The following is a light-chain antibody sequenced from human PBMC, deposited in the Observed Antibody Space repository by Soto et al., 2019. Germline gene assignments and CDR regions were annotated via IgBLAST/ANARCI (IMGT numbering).Light chain of an antibody. Sequence: ALTQPPSASGSPGQSVTISCTGTSSDVGGYNFVSWYQQHPGKAPKFMIYEVSKRPSGVPDRFSGSKSGNTASLTVSGLQAEDEADYYCSSYAGGIKWVFGGGTKLTVL. V-gene: IGLV2-8*01. CDR3: SSYAGGIKWV. J-gene: IGLJ3*02. CDR1: SSDVGGYNF. CDR2: EVS.